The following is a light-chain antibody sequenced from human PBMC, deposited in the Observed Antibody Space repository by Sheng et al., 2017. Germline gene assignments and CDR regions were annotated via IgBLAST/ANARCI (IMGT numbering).Light chain of an antibody. Sequence: EIVLTQSPGTLSLSPGERATLSCRASQSVSNNYLAWYQQKPGQAPRLLIYGVSSRATGIPDRFSGSGSGTDFTLTISRLEPEDFAVYYCHQYGSSPLFTFGPGTKV. V-gene: IGKV3-20*01. CDR2: GVS. CDR3: HQYGSSPLFT. J-gene: IGKJ3*01. CDR1: QSVSNNY.